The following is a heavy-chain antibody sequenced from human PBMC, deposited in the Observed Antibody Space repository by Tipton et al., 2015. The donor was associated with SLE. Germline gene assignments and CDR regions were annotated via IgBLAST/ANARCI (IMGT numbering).Heavy chain of an antibody. J-gene: IGHJ3*02. CDR3: ARGWRMGNAFDI. V-gene: IGHV4-34*01. CDR2: INHSGST. D-gene: IGHD7-27*01. Sequence: TLSLTCAVYGGSFSGYYWSWIRQPPEKGLEWIGEINHSGSTYYNPSLKSRVTISVDTSKNQFSLKLSSVTAADTAVYYCARGWRMGNAFDIWGQGTMVTVSS. CDR1: GGSFSGYY.